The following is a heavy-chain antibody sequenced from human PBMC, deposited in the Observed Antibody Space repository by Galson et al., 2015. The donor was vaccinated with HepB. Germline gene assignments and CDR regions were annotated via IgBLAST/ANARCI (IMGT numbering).Heavy chain of an antibody. J-gene: IGHJ1*01. Sequence: SLRLSCAASGFTFRSYWMSWVRQAPGQGLEWVANIKQDGSDKYFVDSVKGRFTISRDNAKNPLFLQMNSLTVEDTAVYLCVREGETSGLTSIYFQNWGLGTLVTVSP. D-gene: IGHD6-19*01. CDR2: IKQDGSDK. CDR1: GFTFRSYW. CDR3: VREGETSGLTSIYFQN. V-gene: IGHV3-7*03.